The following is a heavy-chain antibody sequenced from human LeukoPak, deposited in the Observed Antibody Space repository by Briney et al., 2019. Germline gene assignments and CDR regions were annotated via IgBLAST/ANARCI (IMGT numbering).Heavy chain of an antibody. CDR3: ARDADYGDSTAPFDY. CDR2: INPNSGGT. J-gene: IGHJ4*02. CDR1: GYTFTGYY. V-gene: IGHV1-2*02. D-gene: IGHD4-17*01. Sequence: ASVKVSCKASGYTFTGYYMHWVRQAPGQGLEWMGWINPNSGGTNYAQKFQGRVTMTRDTSNSTAYMELSRLRSDDTAVYYCARDADYGDSTAPFDYWGQGTLVTVSS.